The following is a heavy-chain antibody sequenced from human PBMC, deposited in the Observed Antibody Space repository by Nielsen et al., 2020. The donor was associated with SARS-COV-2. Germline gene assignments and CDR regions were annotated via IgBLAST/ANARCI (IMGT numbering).Heavy chain of an antibody. CDR1: GFSLSTSGMC. Sequence: SGATLVKPTQTLTLTCTFSGFSLSTSGMCVSWIRQPPGKALEWLARIDWDDDKYYSTSLKTRLTISKDTSKNQVVLTMTNMDPVDTATYYCAHRYWDFWSGYYVGWYFDLWGRGTLVTVSS. CDR3: AHRYWDFWSGYYVGWYFDL. J-gene: IGHJ2*01. D-gene: IGHD3-3*01. CDR2: IDWDDDK. V-gene: IGHV2-70*12.